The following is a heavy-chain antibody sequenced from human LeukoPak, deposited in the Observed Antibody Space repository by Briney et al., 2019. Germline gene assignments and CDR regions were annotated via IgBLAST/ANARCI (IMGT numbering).Heavy chain of an antibody. CDR1: GFTFSRYD. D-gene: IGHD2-21*01. J-gene: IGHJ4*02. Sequence: PGGSLRLSCAASGFTFSRYDMHWVRQDTGRGLEWVSAIGTAGDTYYPGSVKGRFSISRDNSRNTVYLQMNSLRVEDTAVYYCAKDYCGGGRCDEIPIDYWGQGTLVTVSS. V-gene: IGHV3-13*01. CDR3: AKDYCGGGRCDEIPIDY. CDR2: IGTAGDT.